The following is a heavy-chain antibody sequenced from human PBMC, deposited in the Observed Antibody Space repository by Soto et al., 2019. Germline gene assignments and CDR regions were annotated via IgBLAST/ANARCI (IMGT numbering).Heavy chain of an antibody. V-gene: IGHV1-3*01. CDR1: GYTFTSYA. CDR3: ARGKVRGVPGDFDY. D-gene: IGHD3-10*01. J-gene: IGHJ4*02. CDR2: INAGNGNT. Sequence: ASVKVSCKASGYTFTSYAMHWVRQAPGQRLEWMGWINAGNGNTKYSQKFQGRVTITRDTSASTAYMELSSLRSEDTAVYYCARGKVRGVPGDFDYWGQGTLVTVSS.